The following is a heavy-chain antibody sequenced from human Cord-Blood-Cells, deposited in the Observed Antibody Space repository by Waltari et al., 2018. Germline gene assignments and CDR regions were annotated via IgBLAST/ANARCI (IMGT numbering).Heavy chain of an antibody. CDR3: AKQTLTGDAFDI. J-gene: IGHJ3*02. CDR2: IWYDGSNK. D-gene: IGHD7-27*01. Sequence: QVQLVESGGGVVQPGRSLRLSCAASGFTFSSYGMHWVRQAPGKGLEWVAFIWYDGSNKYYADSVKGRFTISRDNSKNTLYLQMNSLRAEDTAMYYCAKQTLTGDAFDIWGQGTMVTVSS. V-gene: IGHV3-33*08. CDR1: GFTFSSYG.